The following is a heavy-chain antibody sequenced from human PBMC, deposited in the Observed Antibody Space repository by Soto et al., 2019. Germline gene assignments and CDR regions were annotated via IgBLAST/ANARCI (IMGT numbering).Heavy chain of an antibody. D-gene: IGHD3-3*01. CDR2: ISSSSSTI. Sequence: GGSLRLSCAASGFTFSSYSMNWVRQAPGKGLEWVSYISSSSSTIYYADSVKGRFTISRDNAKNSLYLQMNSLRDEDTAVYYCARDCHYDFWSGHPHGMDVWGQGTTVTVSS. V-gene: IGHV3-48*02. J-gene: IGHJ6*02. CDR1: GFTFSSYS. CDR3: ARDCHYDFWSGHPHGMDV.